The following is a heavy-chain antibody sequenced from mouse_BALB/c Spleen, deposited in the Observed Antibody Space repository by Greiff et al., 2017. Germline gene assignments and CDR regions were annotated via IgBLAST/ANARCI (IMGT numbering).Heavy chain of an antibody. J-gene: IGHJ4*01. CDR2: ISSGGSYT. V-gene: IGHV5-9-4*01. CDR1: GFTFSSYA. Sequence: EVKLMESGGGLVKPGGSLKLSCAASGFTFSSYAMSWVRQSPEKRLEWVAEISSGGSYTYYPDTVTGRFTISRDNAKNTLYLEMSSLRSEDTAMYYCAREYYGSRGYAMDYWGQGTSVTVSS. CDR3: AREYYGSRGYAMDY. D-gene: IGHD1-1*01.